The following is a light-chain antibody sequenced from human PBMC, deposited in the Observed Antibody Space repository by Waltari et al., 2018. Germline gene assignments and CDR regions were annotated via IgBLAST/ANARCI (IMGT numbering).Light chain of an antibody. J-gene: IGLJ3*02. Sequence: NFMLTQPHSVSGSPGETVTISCTRSSGSIDSKYVQWYQQRPGSAPTTVIYEDKQRPFGVPDRFSCSIDSFSNASSLTISGLKTEDEAEYYCQSYDTNNRVFGGGTMLTVL. V-gene: IGLV6-57*04. CDR3: QSYDTNNRV. CDR2: EDK. CDR1: SGSIDSKY.